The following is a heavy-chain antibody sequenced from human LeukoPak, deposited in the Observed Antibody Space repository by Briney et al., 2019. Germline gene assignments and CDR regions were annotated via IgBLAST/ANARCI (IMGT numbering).Heavy chain of an antibody. V-gene: IGHV3-21*01. D-gene: IGHD6-13*01. CDR2: ISSSSSYI. CDR1: GFTFSSYS. J-gene: IGHJ3*01. Sequence: GGSLRLSCAASGFTFSSYSMNWVRQAPGKGLEWVSSISSSSSYIYYADSVKDRFTISRDNAKNSLYLEMNSLRAEDTAVYYCARGGIAAAGTWGQGTMVTVSS. CDR3: ARGGIAAAGT.